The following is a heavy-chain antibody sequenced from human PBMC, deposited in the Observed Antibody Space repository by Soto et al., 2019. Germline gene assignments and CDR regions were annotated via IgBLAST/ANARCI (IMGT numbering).Heavy chain of an antibody. CDR2: ISSSSSYT. V-gene: IGHV3-11*06. CDR3: ARLGAYCGGDCPTYWYFDL. J-gene: IGHJ2*01. CDR1: GFTFSDYY. Sequence: TGGSLRLSCAASGFTFSDYYMSWIRQAPGKGLEWVSYISSSSSYTNYADSVKGRFTISRDNAKNSLYLQMNSLRAEDTAVYYCARLGAYCGGDCPTYWYFDLWGHGTLVTVSS. D-gene: IGHD2-21*02.